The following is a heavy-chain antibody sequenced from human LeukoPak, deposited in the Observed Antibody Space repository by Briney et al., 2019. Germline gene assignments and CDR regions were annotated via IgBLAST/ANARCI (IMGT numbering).Heavy chain of an antibody. V-gene: IGHV4-31*03. D-gene: IGHD3-22*01. CDR2: IYYSGST. CDR3: ARDLDYYGSSGSWYFDY. J-gene: IGHJ4*02. CDR1: GGSISSGGYY. Sequence: SQTLSLTCTVSGGSISSGGYYWSWIRQHPGKGLEWIGYIYYSGSTYYNPSLKSRVTISVDTSKNQFSLKLSSVTAADTAVYYCARDLDYYGSSGSWYFDYWGQGTLVTVSS.